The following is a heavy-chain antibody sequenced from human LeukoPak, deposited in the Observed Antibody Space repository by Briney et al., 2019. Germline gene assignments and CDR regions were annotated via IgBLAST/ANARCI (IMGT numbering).Heavy chain of an antibody. D-gene: IGHD6-19*01. J-gene: IGHJ4*02. CDR1: GFTFSSYA. V-gene: IGHV3-30*04. CDR2: ISYDGSNK. CDR3: ARSPKAVAGKPSDY. Sequence: GGSLRLSCAASGFTFSSYAMHWVCQAPGKGLEWVAVISYDGSNKYYADSVKGRFTISRDNSKNTLYLQMNSLRAEDTAVYYCARSPKAVAGKPSDYWGQGTLVTVSS.